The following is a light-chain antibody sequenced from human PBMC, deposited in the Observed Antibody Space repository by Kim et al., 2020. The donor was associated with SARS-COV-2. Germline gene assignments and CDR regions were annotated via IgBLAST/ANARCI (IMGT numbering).Light chain of an antibody. CDR3: QQYGSSPYT. CDR2: GAS. J-gene: IGKJ3*01. Sequence: SPGERATLSCTASQTISKTYIAWYQQTPGQAPRLLIYGASNRATGIPDRFSGSGSGADFTLTISRLEPEDFAVYYCQQYGSSPYTFGPGTKVDIK. V-gene: IGKV3-20*01. CDR1: QTISKTY.